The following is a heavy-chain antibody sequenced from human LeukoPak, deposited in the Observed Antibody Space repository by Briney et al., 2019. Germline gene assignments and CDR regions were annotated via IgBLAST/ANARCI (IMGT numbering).Heavy chain of an antibody. D-gene: IGHD5-18*01. CDR2: MNPNSGNT. CDR3: ARDTAMVTDAFDI. CDR1: GYTFTSYD. Sequence: ASVKVSCKASGYTFTSYDINWVRQATGQGLEWMGWMNPNSGNTGYAQKFQGRVTMTRNTSISTAYMELSSLRSEDTAVYYCARDTAMVTDAFDIWGQGTMVTVSS. V-gene: IGHV1-8*01. J-gene: IGHJ3*02.